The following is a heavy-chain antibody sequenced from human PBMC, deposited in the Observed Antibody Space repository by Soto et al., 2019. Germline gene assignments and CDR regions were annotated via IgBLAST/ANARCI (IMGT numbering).Heavy chain of an antibody. CDR1: GGSISSSGYS. D-gene: IGHD5-12*01. Sequence: SETLSLTCTVSGGSISSSGYSWSWIRQPPGKGLEWIGYIYHSGSTYYNPSLKSRVTISVDRSKNQFSLKLSSVTAADTAVYYCARTPSGLTNFDYWGQGTLVTVSS. CDR3: ARTPSGLTNFDY. CDR2: IYHSGST. J-gene: IGHJ4*02. V-gene: IGHV4-30-2*02.